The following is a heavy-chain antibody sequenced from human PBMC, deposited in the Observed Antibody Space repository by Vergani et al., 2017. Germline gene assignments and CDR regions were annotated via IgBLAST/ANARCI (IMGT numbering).Heavy chain of an antibody. V-gene: IGHV1-18*04. D-gene: IGHD2-21*02. CDR2: ISAYNGNT. Sequence: QVQLVQSGAEVKKPGASVKVSCKASGYTFTSYGISWVRQAPGQGLEWMGWISAYNGNTNYAQKLQGRVTMTTDTSTSTAYMELRSLRSDDTAVYYCARDVTTYGGGDCANDAFDIWGQGTMVTVSS. CDR1: GYTFTSYG. CDR3: ARDVTTYGGGDCANDAFDI. J-gene: IGHJ3*02.